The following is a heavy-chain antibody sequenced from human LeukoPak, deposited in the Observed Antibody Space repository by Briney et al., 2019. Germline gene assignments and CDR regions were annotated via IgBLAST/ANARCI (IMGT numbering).Heavy chain of an antibody. V-gene: IGHV4-4*07. CDR1: GGSMSNYY. Sequence: SETLSLTCTVSGGSMSNYYWSWIRQPAGKGLEWIGRIYTSGDSNYNPSLKSRVTMSLDTPKNQFSLRLNSVTAADTAVYFCVRRPSNKNYYFDYWGQGILVTVSS. CDR3: VRRPSNKNYYFDY. D-gene: IGHD2/OR15-2a*01. J-gene: IGHJ4*02. CDR2: IYTSGDS.